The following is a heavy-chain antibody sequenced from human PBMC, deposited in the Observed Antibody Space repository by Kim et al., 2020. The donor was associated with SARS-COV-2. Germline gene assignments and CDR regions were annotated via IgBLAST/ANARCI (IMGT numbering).Heavy chain of an antibody. CDR1: GYTLTELS. CDR2: FDPEDGET. D-gene: IGHD4-17*01. CDR3: ATGPALRSINNWFDP. Sequence: ASVKVSCKVSGYTLTELSMHWVRQAPGKGLEWMGGFDPEDGETIYAQKFQGRVTMTEDTSTDTAYMELSSLRSEDTAVYYCATGPALRSINNWFDPWGQGTLVTVSS. J-gene: IGHJ5*02. V-gene: IGHV1-24*01.